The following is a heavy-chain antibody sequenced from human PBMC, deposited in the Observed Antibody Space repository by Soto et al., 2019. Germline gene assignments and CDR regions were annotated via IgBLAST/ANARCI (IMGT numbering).Heavy chain of an antibody. Sequence: SETLSLTCSVSGGTISSYYWTWIRQPAGKGLEWIGRIYSSGNTKYNPSLQSRVTMSLDTSNNQFSLRLTSVTAADTAVYYCARGQRFSDWFDPWGQGTLVTVSS. CDR3: ARGQRFSDWFDP. CDR1: GGTISSYY. CDR2: IYSSGNT. D-gene: IGHD3-3*01. J-gene: IGHJ5*02. V-gene: IGHV4-4*07.